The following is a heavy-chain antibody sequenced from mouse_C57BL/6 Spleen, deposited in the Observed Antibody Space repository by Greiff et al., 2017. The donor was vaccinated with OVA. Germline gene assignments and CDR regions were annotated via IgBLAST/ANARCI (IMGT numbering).Heavy chain of an antibody. CDR3: ARYDYAY. D-gene: IGHD2-4*01. CDR1: GYAFSSSW. V-gene: IGHV1-82*01. Sequence: QVQLQQSGPELVKPGASVKISCKASGYAFSSSWMNWVQQRPGKGLEWIGRIYPGDGDTNYNGKFKGKATLTADKSSSTAYMQLSSLTSEDSAVYFCARYDYAYWGQGTTLTVSS. CDR2: IYPGDGDT. J-gene: IGHJ2*01.